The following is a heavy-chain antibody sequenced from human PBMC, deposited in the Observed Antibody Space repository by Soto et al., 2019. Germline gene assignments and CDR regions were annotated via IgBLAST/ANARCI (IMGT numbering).Heavy chain of an antibody. V-gene: IGHV1-69*06. D-gene: IGHD6-13*01. J-gene: IGHJ5*02. CDR1: GDTFSSYA. CDR2: IIPIFATA. Sequence: QVQLVQSGAEVKKPGSSVTVSCKASGDTFSSYAISWVRQAPGQGLEWMGKIIPIFATATYEQKVQGRVTITADTSTSTVYMELSSLRSEATAVYYCASSSSSWDSHTWFDPWGQGTLVTVSS. CDR3: ASSSSSWDSHTWFDP.